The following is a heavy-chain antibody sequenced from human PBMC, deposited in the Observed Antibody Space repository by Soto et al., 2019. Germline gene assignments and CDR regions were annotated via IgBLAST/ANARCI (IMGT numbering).Heavy chain of an antibody. CDR1: GFTVSSNY. Sequence: GGSLRLSCAASGFTVSSNYMSWVRQAPGKGLEWVSVIYSGGSTYYADSVKGRFTISRDNSKNTLYLQMNSLRAEDAALYYCVNGRCYYYCDGVYVWGRGTTVTVS. J-gene: IGHJ6*02. CDR3: VNGRCYYYCDGVYV. D-gene: IGHD1-20*01. CDR2: IYSGGST. V-gene: IGHV3-53*01.